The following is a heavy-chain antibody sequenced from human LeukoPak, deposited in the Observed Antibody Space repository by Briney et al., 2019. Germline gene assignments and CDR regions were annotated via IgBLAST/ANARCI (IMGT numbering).Heavy chain of an antibody. V-gene: IGHV1-18*01. CDR2: ISAYNGNT. CDR1: RYTFTSYG. Sequence: ASVKVSCKASRYTFTSYGISWVRQAPGQGLEWMGWISAYNGNTNYAQKLQGRVTMTTDTSTSTAYMELRSLRSDDTAVYYCARDQQGEDIVVVPAAENWFDPWGQGTLVTVSS. D-gene: IGHD2-2*01. CDR3: ARDQQGEDIVVVPAAENWFDP. J-gene: IGHJ5*02.